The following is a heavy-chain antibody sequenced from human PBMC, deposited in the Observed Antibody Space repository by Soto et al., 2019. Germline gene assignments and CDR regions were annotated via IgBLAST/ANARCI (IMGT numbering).Heavy chain of an antibody. CDR3: ARGHSSSWYGNWFDP. V-gene: IGHV3-33*01. CDR1: GFTFSSYG. D-gene: IGHD6-13*01. CDR2: IWYDGSNK. J-gene: IGHJ5*02. Sequence: GGSLRRSCAASGFTFSSYGMHWVRQAPGKGLEWVAVIWYDGSNKYYADSVKGRFTISRDNSKNTLYLQMNSLRAEDTAVYYCARGHSSSWYGNWFDPWGQGTLVTVSS.